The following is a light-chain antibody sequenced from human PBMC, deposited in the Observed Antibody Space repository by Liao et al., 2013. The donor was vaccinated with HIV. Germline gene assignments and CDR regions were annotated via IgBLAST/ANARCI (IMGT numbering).Light chain of an antibody. CDR3: QVWDRSSDVRV. Sequence: SYVLTQPPSVSVAPGKTARITCGGNNIGSKAVHWYQQKPGQAPVLVIFYDRDRPSGIPERFSGSNSGNTATLTISRVEAGDEADYYCQVWDRSSDVRVFGGGTKLTVL. CDR2: YDR. CDR1: NIGSKA. J-gene: IGLJ2*01. V-gene: IGLV3-21*01.